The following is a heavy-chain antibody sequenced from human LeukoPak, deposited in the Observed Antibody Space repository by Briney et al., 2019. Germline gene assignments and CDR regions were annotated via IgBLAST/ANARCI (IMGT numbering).Heavy chain of an antibody. J-gene: IGHJ4*02. V-gene: IGHV4-39*07. CDR3: ARVVTSGYYLLDD. CDR1: GGSIIRNSFY. CDR2: IYYSGNT. Sequence: SEPLSLPCTVAGGSIIRNSFYGGWIRQPPGEGLGWIGSIYYSGNTYYNPSLKSRVTISVDTSRNQVSLKLRSVTAAHTAVYYCARVVTSGYYLLDDWGQGTLVTVSS. D-gene: IGHD3-22*01.